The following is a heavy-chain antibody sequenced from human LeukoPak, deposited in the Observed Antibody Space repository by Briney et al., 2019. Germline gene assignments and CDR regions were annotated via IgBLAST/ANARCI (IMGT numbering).Heavy chain of an antibody. Sequence: NPSETLSLTCTVSGGSVSSDYWSWIRQPPGEGLEWIGYIYHTGNSDYNPSLKSRATISLDTSKNQFSLKLTSVTAADTAVYFCARHPFSSPFDYWGQGTLVTVSS. CDR3: ARHPFSSPFDY. V-gene: IGHV4-59*08. CDR1: GGSVSSDY. J-gene: IGHJ4*02. D-gene: IGHD2/OR15-2a*01. CDR2: IYHTGNS.